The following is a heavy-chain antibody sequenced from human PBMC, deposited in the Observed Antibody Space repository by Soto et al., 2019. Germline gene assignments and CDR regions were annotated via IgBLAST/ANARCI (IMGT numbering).Heavy chain of an antibody. CDR2: IYYSGST. J-gene: IGHJ4*02. V-gene: IGHV4-59*01. CDR1: GGSISSYY. CDR3: ARASVSEDIVVVPAAIGPAYFDY. Sequence: PSETLFLTCTVSGGSISSYYWSWIRQPPGKGLEWIGYIYYSGSTNYNPSLKSRVTIPVDTSKNQFSLKLSSVTAADTAVYYCARASVSEDIVVVPAAIGPAYFDYWGQGTLVTVSS. D-gene: IGHD2-2*01.